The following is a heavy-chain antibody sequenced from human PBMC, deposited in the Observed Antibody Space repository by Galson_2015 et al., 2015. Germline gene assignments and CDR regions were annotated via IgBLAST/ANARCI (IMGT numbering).Heavy chain of an antibody. CDR2: LSGSGDTT. CDR3: AKDRGYFDSPLDY. Sequence: SLRLSCAASGFTFSNYAMDWVRQAPGKGLEWVSTLSGSGDTTYYADSVKGRFTISRDNSKNTLYLQMNSLRAEDTAVYSCAKDRGYFDSPLDYWAREPWSPSPQ. V-gene: IGHV3-23*01. D-gene: IGHD3-9*01. J-gene: IGHJ4*02. CDR1: GFTFSNYA.